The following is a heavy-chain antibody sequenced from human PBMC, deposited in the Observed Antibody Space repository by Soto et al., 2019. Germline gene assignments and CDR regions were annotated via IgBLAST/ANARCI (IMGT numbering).Heavy chain of an antibody. Sequence: PGGSLRLSCATSGFTFSRNGMSWVRQAPGKGLDWVSGISGTGRNTYYADSVKGRFTISRDNSKNTLFLQMNSLRVEDTAVYYCAKNGLSDSPSAIDSWGQGXLVTVYS. J-gene: IGHJ4*02. CDR3: AKNGLSDSPSAIDS. V-gene: IGHV3-23*01. CDR2: ISGTGRNT. D-gene: IGHD2-8*01. CDR1: GFTFSRNG.